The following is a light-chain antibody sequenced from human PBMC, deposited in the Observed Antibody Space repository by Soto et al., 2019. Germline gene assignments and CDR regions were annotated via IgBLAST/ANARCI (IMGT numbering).Light chain of an antibody. J-gene: IGKJ4*01. Sequence: EIVLTQSPDTLSLSPGERATLSCRASQRVGSVLAWYQQKPGQAPRLVIYDASKRATGIPARFSGSGSGTEFTLTISSLQSEDFAVYYCQHYYNWPLTVGGGTKVDIK. CDR2: DAS. V-gene: IGKV3D-15*01. CDR1: QRVGSV. CDR3: QHYYNWPLT.